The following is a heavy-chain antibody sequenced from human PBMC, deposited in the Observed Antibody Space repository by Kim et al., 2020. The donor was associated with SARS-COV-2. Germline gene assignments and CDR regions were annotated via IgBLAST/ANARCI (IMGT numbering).Heavy chain of an antibody. V-gene: IGHV1-2*04. CDR3: ARESTELHYDHVWGSSYYYYGMDV. Sequence: ASVKVSCKASGYTFTGYYMHWVRQAPGQGLEWMGWINPNSGGTNYAQKFQGWVTMTRDTSISTAYMELSRLRSDDTAVYYCARESTELHYDHVWGSSYYYYGMDVWGQGTTVTVSS. CDR2: INPNSGGT. J-gene: IGHJ6*02. CDR1: GYTFTGYY. D-gene: IGHD3-16*01.